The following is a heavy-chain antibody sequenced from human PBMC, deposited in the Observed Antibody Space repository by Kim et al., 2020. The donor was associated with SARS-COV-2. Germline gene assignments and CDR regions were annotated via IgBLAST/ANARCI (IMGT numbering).Heavy chain of an antibody. CDR2: ISSSSSYT. CDR1: GFTFSDYY. V-gene: IGHV3-11*06. J-gene: IGHJ4*02. D-gene: IGHD1-26*01. Sequence: GSLRLSCAASGFTFSDYYMSWIRQAPGKGLEWVSFISSSSSYTSSADSVQGRFTISRDNAKNSLYLQMNSLRAEDTAVYYCARGTREPDYWGQGTLVTVSS. CDR3: ARGTREPDY.